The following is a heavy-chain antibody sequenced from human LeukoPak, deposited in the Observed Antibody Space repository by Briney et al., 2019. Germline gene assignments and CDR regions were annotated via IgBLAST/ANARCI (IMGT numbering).Heavy chain of an antibody. D-gene: IGHD3-22*01. J-gene: IGHJ4*02. V-gene: IGHV4-59*08. CDR2: IYYSGST. CDR3: ARARYYYDSSGYRTGDFDY. Sequence: SETLSLTCTVSGGSISSYYWSWIRQPTGKGLEWIGYIYYSGSTSYDPFLKSRVTISVDTSKNQFSLKMSSVTAADTAVYYCARARYYYDSSGYRTGDFDYWGQGTLVTVSS. CDR1: GGSISSYY.